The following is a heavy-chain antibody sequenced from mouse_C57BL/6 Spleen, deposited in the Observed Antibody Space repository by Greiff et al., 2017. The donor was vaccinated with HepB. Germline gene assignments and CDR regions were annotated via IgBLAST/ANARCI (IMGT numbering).Heavy chain of an antibody. CDR1: GFTFSSYA. Sequence: DVHLVESGGGLVKPGGSLKLSCAASGFTFSSYAMSWVRQTPEKRLEWVATISDGGSYTYYPDNVKGRFTISRDNAKNNLYLQMSHLKSEDTAMYYCAREGDSCFDYWGQGTTLTVSS. CDR3: AREGDSCFDY. V-gene: IGHV5-4*01. J-gene: IGHJ2*01. D-gene: IGHD3-3*01. CDR2: ISDGGSYT.